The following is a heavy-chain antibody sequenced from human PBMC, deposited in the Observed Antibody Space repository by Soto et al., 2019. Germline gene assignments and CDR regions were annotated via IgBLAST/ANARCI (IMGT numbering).Heavy chain of an antibody. CDR3: ARVEIVVVPAAYYYYYYGMDV. V-gene: IGHV4-34*01. CDR2: INHSGST. D-gene: IGHD2-2*01. Sequence: QVQLQQWGAGLLKPSETLSLTCAVYGGSFSGYYWSWIRQPPGKGLEWIGEINHSGSTNYNPSLKSRVTISVDTSKNQFSLKLSSVTAADTAVYYCARVEIVVVPAAYYYYYYGMDVWGQGTTVTVSS. CDR1: GGSFSGYY. J-gene: IGHJ6*02.